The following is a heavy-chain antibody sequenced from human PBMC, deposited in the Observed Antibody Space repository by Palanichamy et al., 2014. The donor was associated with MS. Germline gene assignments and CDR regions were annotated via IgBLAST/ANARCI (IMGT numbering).Heavy chain of an antibody. CDR1: GFTFNNYG. J-gene: IGHJ4*02. V-gene: IGHV3-33*01. CDR3: ATTHPRLLSIDY. Sequence: QVHLVESGGGVVQPGRSLRLSCAASGFTFNNYGMHWFRQAPGKRPEWVAVIWNDGGKKFYAESVKGRFTVSRDNSKNTLYLQMNSLRAEDTAIYYCATTHPRLLSIDYWGQGTLVAVST. CDR2: IWNDGGKK.